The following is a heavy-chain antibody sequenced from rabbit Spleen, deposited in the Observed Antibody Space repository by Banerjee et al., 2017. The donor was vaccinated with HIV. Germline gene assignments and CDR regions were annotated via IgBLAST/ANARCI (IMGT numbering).Heavy chain of an antibody. V-gene: IGHV1S47*01. D-gene: IGHD4-1*01. CDR3: AREGGIVVAGAFDL. CDR1: GFSFSSSD. Sequence: LEESGGGLVQPEGSLALTCKASGFSFSSSDYICWVRQAPGKGPEWIACIVNGDGSTYYASWVNGRFTISRSTSLATVTLQVTSLTAADTATYFCAREGGIVVAGAFDLWGQGTLVTVS. J-gene: IGHJ4*01. CDR2: IVNGDGST.